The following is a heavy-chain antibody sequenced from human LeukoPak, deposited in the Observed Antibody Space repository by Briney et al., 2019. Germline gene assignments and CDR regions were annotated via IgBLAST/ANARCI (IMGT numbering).Heavy chain of an antibody. CDR3: AKDACGGSGCQIGHFNI. V-gene: IGHV3-9*01. CDR1: GFTFDDYA. Sequence: GGSLRLSCAASGFTFDDYAMHWVRQAPGKGLEWVSGISWNSGSIGYADSVKGRFTISRDNAKNSLYLQMNSLRAEGTALYYCAKDACGGSGCQIGHFNIWGQGTMVTVSS. CDR2: ISWNSGSI. J-gene: IGHJ3*02. D-gene: IGHD6-19*01.